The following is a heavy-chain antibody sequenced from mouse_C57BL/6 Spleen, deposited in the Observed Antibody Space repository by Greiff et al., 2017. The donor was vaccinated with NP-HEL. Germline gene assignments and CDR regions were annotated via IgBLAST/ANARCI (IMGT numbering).Heavy chain of an antibody. CDR1: GYTFTSYW. J-gene: IGHJ2*01. Sequence: QVQLKQPGAELVKPGASVKLSCKASGYTFTSYWMHWVKQRPGQGLEWIGMIHPNSGSTNYNEKFKSKATLTVDKSSSTAYMQHSSLTSEDSAVYYCARRGLYDYSADYWGQGTTLTVSS. CDR3: ARRGLYDYSADY. V-gene: IGHV1-64*01. CDR2: IHPNSGST. D-gene: IGHD2-4*01.